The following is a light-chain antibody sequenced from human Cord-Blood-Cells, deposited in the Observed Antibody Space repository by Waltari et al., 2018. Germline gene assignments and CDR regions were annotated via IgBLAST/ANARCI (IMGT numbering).Light chain of an antibody. CDR2: SNN. V-gene: IGLV1-44*01. J-gene: IGLJ3*02. CDR1: SSNIGSNT. CDR3: TAWDDSLNGPV. Sequence: QSVLTQPPSASGTPGQRVTISCSGSSSNIGSNTVNWYQQLPGTAPKLLNYSNNQRTSGVPDRCSGSRSGSPASLAVSGLQSEDAADYYCTAWDDSLNGPVFGGGTKLTVL.